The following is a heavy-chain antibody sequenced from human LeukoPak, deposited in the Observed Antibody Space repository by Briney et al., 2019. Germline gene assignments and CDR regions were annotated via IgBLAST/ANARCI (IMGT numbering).Heavy chain of an antibody. CDR3: AKSDCSSLYCYVLDF. CDR1: GFTLTSYA. CDR2: MSGDVTAT. V-gene: IGHV3-23*01. J-gene: IGHJ4*02. D-gene: IGHD3-16*02. Sequence: PGGSLRLSCAAPGFTLTSYAMSWVRQAPGKGLEWVSAMSGDVTATYYADSVKGRFTISRDTSKSTLFLQMSGLRAEDTATYYCAKSDCSSLYCYVLDFWGQGTLVTVSS.